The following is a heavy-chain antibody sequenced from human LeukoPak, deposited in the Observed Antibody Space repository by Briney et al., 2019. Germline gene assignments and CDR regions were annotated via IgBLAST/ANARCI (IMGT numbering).Heavy chain of an antibody. Sequence: SETLSLTCAVSGYSISSGYYWGWIRQPPGKGLEWIGSIYHSGSTYYNPSLKSRVTISVDTSKNQFSLKLSSVTAADTAVYYCAREHYYDSSGYQSPDAFDIWGQGTMVTVSS. CDR3: AREHYYDSSGYQSPDAFDI. D-gene: IGHD3-22*01. CDR2: IYHSGST. V-gene: IGHV4-38-2*02. J-gene: IGHJ3*02. CDR1: GYSISSGYY.